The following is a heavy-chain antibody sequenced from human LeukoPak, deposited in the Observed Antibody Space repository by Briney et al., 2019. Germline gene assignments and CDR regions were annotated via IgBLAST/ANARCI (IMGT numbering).Heavy chain of an antibody. Sequence: PSGTLSLTCAVSGGSISSSNWWSWVRQPPGKGLEWIGEIYHSGSTNYNPSLKSRVTISVDTSKNQFSLKLTSVTAADTAVYYCASIAAAGTNDYWGQGTLVTVSS. J-gene: IGHJ4*02. CDR1: GGSISSSNW. CDR3: ASIAAAGTNDY. CDR2: IYHSGST. D-gene: IGHD6-13*01. V-gene: IGHV4-4*02.